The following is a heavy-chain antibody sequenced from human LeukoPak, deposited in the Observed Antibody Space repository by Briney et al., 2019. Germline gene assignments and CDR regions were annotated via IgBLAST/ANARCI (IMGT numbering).Heavy chain of an antibody. D-gene: IGHD5-12*01. CDR1: GGSISSHY. Sequence: PSETLSLTCTVSGGSISSHYWSWIRQPPGKGLEWIGYIYYSGSTNYNPSLKSRVTISVDTSKNQFSLKLSSVTAADTAVYYCARLGYGGYGYFDYWGQGTLVTVSS. CDR2: IYYSGST. CDR3: ARLGYGGYGYFDY. V-gene: IGHV4-59*08. J-gene: IGHJ4*02.